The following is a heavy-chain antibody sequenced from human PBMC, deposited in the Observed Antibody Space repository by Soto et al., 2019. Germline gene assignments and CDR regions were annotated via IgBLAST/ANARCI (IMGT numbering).Heavy chain of an antibody. Sequence: QVQLQQWGAGLLKPSETLSLTCAVYGGSFSGYYWSWIRQPPGKGLEWIGEINHSGSTNYNPSLKSRVTISVDTSKNQFSLKLSSVTAADTAVYYCARETPGYSGYDFRFSGARKVDYWGRGTLVTVSS. CDR2: INHSGST. D-gene: IGHD5-12*01. J-gene: IGHJ4*02. CDR1: GGSFSGYY. V-gene: IGHV4-34*01. CDR3: ARETPGYSGYDFRFSGARKVDY.